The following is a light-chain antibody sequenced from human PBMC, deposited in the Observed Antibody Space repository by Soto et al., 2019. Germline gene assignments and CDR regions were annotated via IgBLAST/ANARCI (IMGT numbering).Light chain of an antibody. J-gene: IGKJ5*01. CDR3: QHFGGTTCT. V-gene: IGKV1-39*01. CDR1: QSLXSH. Sequence: IQMTQSPSTLSASAGDRVTITCRASQSLXSHLNWYQQQPGQPPKILXDHASTLESGGPSRFSGSGSGTHFTLTISRLEPGYFAVYYCQHFGGTTCTFGQGTRLEIK. CDR2: HAS.